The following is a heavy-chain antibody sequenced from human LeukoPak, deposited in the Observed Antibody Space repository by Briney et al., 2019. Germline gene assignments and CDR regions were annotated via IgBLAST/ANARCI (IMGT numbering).Heavy chain of an antibody. CDR1: RGTFSSYA. J-gene: IGHJ4*02. CDR3: ARGGVTSGGLDY. Sequence: SVKVSCKASRGTFSSYAISWVRQAPGQGLEWMGGIIPIFGTANYAQKLQGRVTMTTDTSTSTAYMELRSLRSDDTAVYYCARGGVTSGGLDYWGQGTLVTVSS. CDR2: IIPIFGTA. D-gene: IGHD2-8*01. V-gene: IGHV1-69*05.